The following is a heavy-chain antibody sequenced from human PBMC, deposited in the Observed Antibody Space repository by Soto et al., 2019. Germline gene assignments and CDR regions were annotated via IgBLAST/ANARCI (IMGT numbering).Heavy chain of an antibody. CDR3: ARAPYSNGWYRFDL. CDR2: IKHDGSVQ. J-gene: IGHJ4*02. Sequence: PGGSLRLSCEASEFTFSGYWMSWVRQAPGKGLEWVADIKHDGSVQYYVDSVKGRFTISRDNAKKLLYLQMNGLRAEDTALYYCARAPYSNGWYRFDLWGQGTLV. CDR1: EFTFSGYW. V-gene: IGHV3-7*03. D-gene: IGHD6-19*01.